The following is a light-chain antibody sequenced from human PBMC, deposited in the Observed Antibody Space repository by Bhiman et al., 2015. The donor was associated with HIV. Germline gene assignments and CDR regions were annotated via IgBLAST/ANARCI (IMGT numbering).Light chain of an antibody. Sequence: QSVLTQPPSVSAAPGQKVTISCSGSSSNIGNNYVSWYQQLPGTAPKVLIYENNKRPSGIPDRFSGSKSDTSASLGITGLQTGDEAHYYCGAWDSSLSSYVFGAGTKVTV. CDR3: GAWDSSLSSYV. V-gene: IGLV1-51*02. J-gene: IGLJ1*01. CDR2: ENN. CDR1: SSNIGNNY.